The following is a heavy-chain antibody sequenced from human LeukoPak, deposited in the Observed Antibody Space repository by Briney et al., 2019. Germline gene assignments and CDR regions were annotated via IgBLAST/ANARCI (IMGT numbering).Heavy chain of an antibody. J-gene: IGHJ4*02. CDR3: ARLSGSGSRRKEWYYFDY. Sequence: PSETLSLTCTVSGGSISRYYWSWIRQPPGKGLEWIGYISYSGSTNYNPSLKSRVTISIDTSKNQFSLKLRSVTAADTAVYYCARLSGSGSRRKEWYYFDYWGQGTLVTVSS. D-gene: IGHD3-10*01. CDR2: ISYSGST. V-gene: IGHV4-59*08. CDR1: GGSISRYY.